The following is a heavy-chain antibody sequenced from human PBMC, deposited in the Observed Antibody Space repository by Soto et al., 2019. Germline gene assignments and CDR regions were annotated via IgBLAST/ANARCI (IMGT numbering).Heavy chain of an antibody. Sequence: QVQLVESGGGVVKPGRSLRLSCVASGFTLSHYDMNWVRQAPGKGLEWVAVVSYDGSNKYYGDSVRGRFTISRDNSKNTLYLQMNSLRAEDTAVYYCAKGELINPQLFEFWVQGALVTVSS. V-gene: IGHV3-30*18. CDR2: VSYDGSNK. J-gene: IGHJ4*02. CDR3: AKGELINPQLFEF. D-gene: IGHD1-26*01. CDR1: GFTLSHYD.